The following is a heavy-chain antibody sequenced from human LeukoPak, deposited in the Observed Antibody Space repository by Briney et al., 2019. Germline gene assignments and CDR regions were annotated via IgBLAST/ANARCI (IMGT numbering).Heavy chain of an antibody. CDR1: GFTFSSYT. D-gene: IGHD6-13*01. CDR3: ARRIAAAGTWYFDY. Sequence: GGSLRLSCAASGFTFSSYTMNWVRQAPGKGLEWVAFIRYDGSNKYYADSVKGRFTISRDNSKNTLYLQMNSLRAEDTAVYYCARRIAAAGTWYFDYWGQGTLVTVSS. V-gene: IGHV3-30*02. J-gene: IGHJ4*02. CDR2: IRYDGSNK.